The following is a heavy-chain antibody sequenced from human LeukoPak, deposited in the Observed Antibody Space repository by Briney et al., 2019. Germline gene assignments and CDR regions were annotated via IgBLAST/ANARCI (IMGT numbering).Heavy chain of an antibody. J-gene: IGHJ4*02. CDR3: ARHYYDSTGYYYFDY. CDR1: GDSISSSSYY. D-gene: IGHD3-22*01. Sequence: SETLSLTCTVSGDSISSSSYYWGWIRQPPGKGLEWIGSMYYSGSTCSNPSLKSRVTISVDTSKNQFSLKLSSVTAADTAVYYCARHYYDSTGYYYFDYWGQGTLVTVSS. V-gene: IGHV4-39*01. CDR2: MYYSGST.